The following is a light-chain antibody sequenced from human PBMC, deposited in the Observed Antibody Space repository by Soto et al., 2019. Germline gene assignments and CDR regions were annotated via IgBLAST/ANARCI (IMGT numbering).Light chain of an antibody. CDR3: QQYNSYPWT. CDR1: QSISSW. V-gene: IGKV1-5*03. J-gene: IGKJ1*01. Sequence: DIHITQSPSTLSASVGDRVTITFRASQSISSWLAWYQQKPGKAPKLLIYKASSLESGVPSRFSGSGSGTEFTLTISSLQPDDFATYYCQQYNSYPWTLGQGTKVDIK. CDR2: KAS.